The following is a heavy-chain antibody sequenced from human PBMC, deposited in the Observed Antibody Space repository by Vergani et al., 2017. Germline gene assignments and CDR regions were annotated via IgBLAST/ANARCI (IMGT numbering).Heavy chain of an antibody. Sequence: QLQLQESGPGLVKPPATLSLTCSVSGASIRSSNYYWGWIRQPPGKGLEWIAGIYYSGSTYYNPSLKSRVTISVDTSKNQFSLKLSSVTAADTAAYFCARHSTVEWLVKLGWIDPWGQGILVTVSS. CDR3: ARHSTVEWLVKLGWIDP. J-gene: IGHJ5*02. CDR1: GASIRSSNYY. V-gene: IGHV4-39*01. CDR2: IYYSGST. D-gene: IGHD6-19*01.